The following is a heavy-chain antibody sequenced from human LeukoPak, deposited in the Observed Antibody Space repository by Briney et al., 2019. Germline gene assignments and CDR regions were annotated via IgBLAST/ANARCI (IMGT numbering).Heavy chain of an antibody. Sequence: PSETLSLTCTLSGGSISSYYWSWIRQPPGKGLEWIGYIYYSGSTNYNPSLKSRVTISVDTSKNQFSLKLSPVTAADTAVYYCARGYSYDSYLIGYWGQGTLVTVS. CDR2: IYYSGST. CDR3: ARGYSYDSYLIGY. CDR1: GGSISSYY. V-gene: IGHV4-59*01. J-gene: IGHJ4*02. D-gene: IGHD3-22*01.